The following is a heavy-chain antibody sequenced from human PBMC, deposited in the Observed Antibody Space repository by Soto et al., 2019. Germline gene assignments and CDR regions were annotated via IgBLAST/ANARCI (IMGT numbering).Heavy chain of an antibody. J-gene: IGHJ3*02. D-gene: IGHD3-9*01. CDR1: GFTFSSYS. V-gene: IGHV3-21*01. CDR2: ISSSSSYI. Sequence: GGSLRLSCAASGFTFSSYSMNWVRQAPGKGLEWVSSISSSSSYIYYADSVKGRFTISRDNAKNSLYLQMNSLRAEDTAVYYCARCGGVYYDILTGYSYDAFDIWGQGTMVTVSS. CDR3: ARCGGVYYDILTGYSYDAFDI.